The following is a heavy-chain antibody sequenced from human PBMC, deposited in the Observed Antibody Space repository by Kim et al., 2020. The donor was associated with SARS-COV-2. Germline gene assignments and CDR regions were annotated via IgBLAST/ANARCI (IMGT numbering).Heavy chain of an antibody. Sequence: GGSLRLSCAASGFTFSGYWMSWVRQTPGKGLEWVAIIKEDGSEQNYVDSAKGRFTISRDNAKNALYLQMNSLRVEDSAVHYCARISRGEFRNYWGQGALV. J-gene: IGHJ4*02. V-gene: IGHV3-7*01. CDR1: GFTFSGYW. CDR3: ARISRGEFRNY. CDR2: IKEDGSEQ. D-gene: IGHD3-10*01.